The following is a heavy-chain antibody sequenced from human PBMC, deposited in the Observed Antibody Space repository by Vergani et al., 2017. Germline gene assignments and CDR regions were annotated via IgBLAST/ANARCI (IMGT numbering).Heavy chain of an antibody. V-gene: IGHV3-30*18. J-gene: IGHJ6*03. CDR3: AKLFESDLDDRTYYYGSGRDFMDV. CDR1: GFTFSSYG. CDR2: ISYDGSNK. D-gene: IGHD3-10*01. Sequence: QVQLVESGGGVVQPGRSLRLSCAASGFTFSSYGMHWVRQAPGKGLEWVAVISYDGSNKYYADSVKGRFTISRDNSKNTLYLQMNSLRAEDTAVYHCAKLFESDLDDRTYYYGSGRDFMDVWGKGTTVTVSS.